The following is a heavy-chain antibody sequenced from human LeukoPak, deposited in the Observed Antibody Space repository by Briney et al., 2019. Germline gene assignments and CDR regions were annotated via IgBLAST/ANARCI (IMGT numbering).Heavy chain of an antibody. CDR3: ARLDFWSGYYFDY. Sequence: SVKVSCKASGGTFSRYAISWVRQAPGQGLEWMGRIIPIFGTANYAQKFQGRVTITTDESTSTAYMELSSLRSEDTAVYYCARLDFWSGYYFDYWGQGTLVTVSS. CDR1: GGTFSRYA. CDR2: IIPIFGTA. D-gene: IGHD3-3*01. J-gene: IGHJ4*02. V-gene: IGHV1-69*05.